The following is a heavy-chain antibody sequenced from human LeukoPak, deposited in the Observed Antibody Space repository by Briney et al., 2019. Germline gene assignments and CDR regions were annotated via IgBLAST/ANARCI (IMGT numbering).Heavy chain of an antibody. V-gene: IGHV4-59*08. CDR1: GGSISSYY. Sequence: SETLSLTCTVSGGSISSYYWSWIRQPPGKGLEWIGYIYYSGSTNYNPFLKSRVTISVDTSKNQFSLKLSSVTAADTAVYYCARIVVASNWFDPWGQGTLVTVSS. D-gene: IGHD2-2*01. CDR2: IYYSGST. J-gene: IGHJ5*02. CDR3: ARIVVASNWFDP.